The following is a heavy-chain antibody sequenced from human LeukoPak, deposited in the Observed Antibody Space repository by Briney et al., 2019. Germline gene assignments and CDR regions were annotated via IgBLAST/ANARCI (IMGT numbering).Heavy chain of an antibody. CDR2: ITSSSASM. J-gene: IGHJ4*02. CDR1: GFTFTTYS. Sequence: GGSLRLSCAASGFTFTTYSMNWVRQAPGKGLEWVSSITSSSASMYYADSVKGRFTISRDNAKNSLYLQMNSLRAEDTAVYYCARTYYDILTAYNPHFDYWGQGTLVTVSS. CDR3: ARTYYDILTAYNPHFDY. V-gene: IGHV3-21*01. D-gene: IGHD3-9*01.